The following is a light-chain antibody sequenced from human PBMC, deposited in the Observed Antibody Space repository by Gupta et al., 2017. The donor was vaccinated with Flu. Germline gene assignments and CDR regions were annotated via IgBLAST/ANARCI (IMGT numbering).Light chain of an antibody. Sequence: SYELTRPPSVSVSPGPTATITCSRDKLGDKYVSWYQQKPGQSPVLVIYHDVKRPSGIPERFSGSNSVNTATLTITGTQSMDEAVYYCQVWDRTTYVFGTGTRVTVL. J-gene: IGLJ1*01. CDR1: KLGDKY. CDR2: HDV. V-gene: IGLV3-1*01. CDR3: QVWDRTTYV.